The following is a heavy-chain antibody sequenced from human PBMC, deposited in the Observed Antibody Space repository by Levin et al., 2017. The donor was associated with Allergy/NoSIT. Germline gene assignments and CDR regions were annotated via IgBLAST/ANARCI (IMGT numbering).Heavy chain of an antibody. V-gene: IGHV3-23*01. D-gene: IGHD4-17*01. J-gene: IGHJ6*02. Sequence: GGSLRLSCTASGFTLRSHHMSWARQTPGKGLEWDSGIRNDGSYTDYVESVRGRFTISRDDSRNIVYLQMNSLRVEDTAVYFCARIMSTDQSFWYGMDVWGQGTTVSVSS. CDR3: ARIMSTDQSFWYGMDV. CDR2: IRNDGSYT. CDR1: GFTLRSHH.